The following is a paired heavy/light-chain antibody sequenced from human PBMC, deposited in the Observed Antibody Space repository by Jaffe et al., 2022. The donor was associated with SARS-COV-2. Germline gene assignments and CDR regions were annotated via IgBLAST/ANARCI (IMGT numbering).Light chain of an antibody. V-gene: IGLV3-1*01. CDR2: QDR. J-gene: IGLJ1*01. CDR1: KLGDKH. Sequence: SYELTQPPSVSVSPGQTASITCSGDKLGDKHACWYQQKPGQSPVLVIYQDRKRPSGIPERFSGSSSGNTATLTISGTQAMDEADYYCQAWDSNTYVFGTGTKVTVL. CDR3: QAWDSNTYV.
Heavy chain of an antibody. V-gene: IGHV3-73*02. D-gene: IGHD3-10*01. CDR3: ASTLWFGEGDFDY. CDR1: GFTFTGSA. J-gene: IGHJ4*02. Sequence: EVQLVESGGGLVQPGGSLKLSCAASGFTFTGSAMHWVRQASGKGLEWVGRIRNKAYTYATAYAASVKGRFTISRDDSKNTAYLQMNSLESEDTAVYYCASTLWFGEGDFDYWGQGTLVTVSS. CDR2: IRNKAYTYAT.